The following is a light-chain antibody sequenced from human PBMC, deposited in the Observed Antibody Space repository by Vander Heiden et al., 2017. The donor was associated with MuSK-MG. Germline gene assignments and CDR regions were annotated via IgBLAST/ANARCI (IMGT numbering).Light chain of an antibody. CDR3: TQYNGDAKYT. CDR1: QSVTTW. CDR2: DAS. V-gene: IGKV1-5*01. Sequence: DIQLTQSPSTLSASVGDRVSITSRASQSVTTWLAWYQQKPGKAPKLLTYDASKLESGVPSRSSGSGSGTEFTLTISRLQPDDLATYYSTQYNGDAKYTFGQGTKLEIE. J-gene: IGKJ2*01.